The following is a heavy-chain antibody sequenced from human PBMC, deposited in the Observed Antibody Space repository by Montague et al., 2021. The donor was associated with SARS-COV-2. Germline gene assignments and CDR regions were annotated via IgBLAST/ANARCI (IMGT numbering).Heavy chain of an antibody. CDR3: ARGWAFDL. CDR1: GGPTASYY. CDR2: VYHDGDT. Sequence: SETLSLTCTVSGGPTASYYWNWIRQSPGKRPEWIGYVYHDGDTKYNPSLQRRVTISLDTSENQLSLRLNSVTAADTAVYFCARGWAFDLWGQGRLVTVSS. D-gene: IGHD6-19*01. J-gene: IGHJ3*01. V-gene: IGHV4-59*08.